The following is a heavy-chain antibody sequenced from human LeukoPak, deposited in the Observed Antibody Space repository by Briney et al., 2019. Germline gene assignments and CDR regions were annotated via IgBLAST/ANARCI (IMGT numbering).Heavy chain of an antibody. CDR3: AREDDYSNYNWFDP. D-gene: IGHD4-11*01. V-gene: IGHV4-59*01. Sequence: SETLSLTCTVSGGSISSYYWSWIWQPPGKGLEWIGYIYYSGSTNYNPSLKSRVTISVDTSKNQFSLKLSSVTAADTAVYYCAREDDYSNYNWFDPWGQGTLVTVSS. J-gene: IGHJ5*02. CDR1: GGSISSYY. CDR2: IYYSGST.